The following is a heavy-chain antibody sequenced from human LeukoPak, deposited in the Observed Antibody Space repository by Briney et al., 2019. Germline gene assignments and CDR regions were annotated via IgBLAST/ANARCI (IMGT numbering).Heavy chain of an antibody. CDR1: GYSFTSYW. D-gene: IGHD2-2*01. Sequence: GESLKISCKGSGYSFTSYWIGWVRPMPGKGLEWMGIIYPGDSDTRYSPSFQGQVTISAAKSISTAYLQWSSLKASDTAMYYCARHILGYCSTTSCPPDAFDIWGQGTMVTVSS. V-gene: IGHV5-51*01. J-gene: IGHJ3*02. CDR3: ARHILGYCSTTSCPPDAFDI. CDR2: IYPGDSDT.